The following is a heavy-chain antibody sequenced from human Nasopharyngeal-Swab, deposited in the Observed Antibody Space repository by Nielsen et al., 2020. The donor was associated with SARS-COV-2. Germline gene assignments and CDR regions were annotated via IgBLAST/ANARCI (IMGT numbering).Heavy chain of an antibody. J-gene: IGHJ4*02. CDR2: ISYDGSNK. CDR1: GFTFSSYG. V-gene: IGHV3-30*18. D-gene: IGHD5-18*01. Sequence: LKISCAASGFTFSSYGMHWVRQAPGKGLEWVAVISYDGSNKYYADSVKGRFTISRDNSKNTLYLQMNSLRAEDTAVYYCAKDGGYSYAYYFDYWGQGTLVTVSS. CDR3: AKDGGYSYAYYFDY.